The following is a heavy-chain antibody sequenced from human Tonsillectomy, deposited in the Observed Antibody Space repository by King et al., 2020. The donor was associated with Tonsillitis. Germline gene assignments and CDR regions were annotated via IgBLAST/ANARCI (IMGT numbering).Heavy chain of an antibody. CDR2: ISAYNGDT. Sequence: QLVQSGAEVKKPGASVKVSCKASGYTFTTYGISWVRQAPGQGLEWMGWISAYNGDTNYAQKLQDRVTMTTDTSTSTAYMEVRSLRSDDTAVYYCARDARSHYYDTSGYYTFEYWGQGTLVTVSS. CDR3: ARDARSHYYDTSGYYTFEY. D-gene: IGHD3-22*01. V-gene: IGHV1-18*01. CDR1: GYTFTTYG. J-gene: IGHJ4*02.